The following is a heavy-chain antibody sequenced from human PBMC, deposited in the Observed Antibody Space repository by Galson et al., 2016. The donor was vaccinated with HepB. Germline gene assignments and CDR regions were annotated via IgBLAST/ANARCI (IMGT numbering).Heavy chain of an antibody. D-gene: IGHD4-23*01. CDR3: ARVRGDYGGTYDS. CDR2: FSSSTGNI. CDR1: GFTFSSYN. Sequence: SLRLSCAASGFTFSSYNMNWVRQAPGKGLEWVSYFSSSTGNILHPDSVKGRFTVSRDNAKNSLYLLMNSLRAEDTAVYYCARVRGDYGGTYDSWGQGTLVTVSS. J-gene: IGHJ4*02. V-gene: IGHV3-48*04.